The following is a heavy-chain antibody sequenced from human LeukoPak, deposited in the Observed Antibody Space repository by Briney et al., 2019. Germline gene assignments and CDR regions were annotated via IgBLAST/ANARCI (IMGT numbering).Heavy chain of an antibody. J-gene: IGHJ6*02. D-gene: IGHD3-22*01. V-gene: IGHV3-11*01. CDR2: ISSSGSTI. Sequence: GGSLRLSCAASGFTFSDYYMSWIRQAPGKGLEWVSYISSSGSTIYYADSVKGRFTISRDNAKNSLYLQMNSLRAEDTAVYYCARDDSSGYYLNYYYYGMDVWGQGTTVTVSS. CDR3: ARDDSSGYYLNYYYYGMDV. CDR1: GFTFSDYY.